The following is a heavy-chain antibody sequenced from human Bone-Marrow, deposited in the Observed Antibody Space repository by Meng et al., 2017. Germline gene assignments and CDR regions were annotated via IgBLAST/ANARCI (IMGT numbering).Heavy chain of an antibody. CDR2: ISSSGSTI. Sequence: LTGAASGFTFSSYEMNWVRQAPGKGLEWVSYISSSGSTIYYADSVKDRFTISRDNAKNSLYLQMNSLRAEDTAVYYCARWGSGSYYLLDYYYYGMDVWGQGTTVTVSS. D-gene: IGHD3-10*01. J-gene: IGHJ6*02. CDR3: ARWGSGSYYLLDYYYYGMDV. CDR1: GFTFSSYE. V-gene: IGHV3-48*03.